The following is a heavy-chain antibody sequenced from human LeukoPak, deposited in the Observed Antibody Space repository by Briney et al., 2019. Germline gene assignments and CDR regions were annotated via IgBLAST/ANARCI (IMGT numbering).Heavy chain of an antibody. Sequence: PGGSLRLSCAASGFTFSSYGMHWVRQAPGKGLEWVAVISYDGSNKYYADSVKGRFTVSRDNSKNTLYLQMNSLRAEDTAVYYCAKDLSGIDSWGQGTLVTVSS. J-gene: IGHJ4*02. V-gene: IGHV3-30*18. CDR2: ISYDGSNK. CDR3: AKDLSGIDS. CDR1: GFTFSSYG. D-gene: IGHD6-25*01.